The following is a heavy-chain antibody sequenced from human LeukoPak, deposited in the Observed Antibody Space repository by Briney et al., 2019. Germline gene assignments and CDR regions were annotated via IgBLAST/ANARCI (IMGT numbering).Heavy chain of an antibody. CDR3: ARVLRDGYNYDY. CDR2: IRYDGSDK. V-gene: IGHV3-30*02. D-gene: IGHD5-24*01. J-gene: IGHJ4*02. CDR1: GFTFNTYG. Sequence: GGSLRLSCSASGFTFNTYGMHRVRQAPGKGLEWVAFIRYDGSDKYYADSVKGRFTISRDNSKNTVYLQMNSLRAEDTAVYYCARVLRDGYNYDYWGQGTLVTVSS.